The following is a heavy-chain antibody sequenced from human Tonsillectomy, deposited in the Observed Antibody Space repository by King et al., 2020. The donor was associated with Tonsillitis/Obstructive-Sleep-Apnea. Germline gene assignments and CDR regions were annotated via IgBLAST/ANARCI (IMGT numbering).Heavy chain of an antibody. CDR1: AFTFSSYE. D-gene: IGHD2-2*01. CDR3: ARDRYQLDV. J-gene: IGHJ6*04. CDR2: ISSSGSTI. Sequence: VQLVESGGGLVQPGGSLRLSCAASAFTFSSYEMNWVRQAPGKGLEWVSYISSSGSTIYYADSVKGRFTISRDNDKNSLYLQMNSLRAEDTAVYYCARDRYQLDVWGKGTTVTVSS. V-gene: IGHV3-48*03.